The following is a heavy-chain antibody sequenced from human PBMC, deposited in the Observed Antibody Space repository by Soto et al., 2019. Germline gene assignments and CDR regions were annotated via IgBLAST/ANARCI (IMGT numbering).Heavy chain of an antibody. CDR3: ARGLNVYYFDY. CDR2: INAGNGNT. D-gene: IGHD3-16*01. Sequence: ASVKVSCKASGYTFTSYAMHWVRQAPGQRLEWMGWINAGNGNTKYSQKFQGRVTTTRDTSASTAYMELSSLRSEDTAVYYCARGLNVYYFDYWGQGTLVTVSS. V-gene: IGHV1-3*01. CDR1: GYTFTSYA. J-gene: IGHJ4*02.